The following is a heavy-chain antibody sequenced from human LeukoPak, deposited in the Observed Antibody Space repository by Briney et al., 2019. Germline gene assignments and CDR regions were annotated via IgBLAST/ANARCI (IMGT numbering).Heavy chain of an antibody. V-gene: IGHV4-34*01. D-gene: IGHD1-26*01. CDR1: GGSFSGYY. CDR2: INHSGST. J-gene: IGHJ4*02. Sequence: PSETLSLTCAVYGGSFSGYYWSWIRQPPGKGLEWIGEINHSGSTNYNPSLKSRVTISVDTSKNQFSLKLSSVTAADTAVYYCSRESGAFFPFGYWGQGILVTV. CDR3: SRESGAFFPFGY.